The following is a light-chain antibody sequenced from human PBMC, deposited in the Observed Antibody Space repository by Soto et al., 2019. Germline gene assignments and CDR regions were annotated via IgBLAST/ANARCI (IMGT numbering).Light chain of an antibody. V-gene: IGKV3-20*01. CDR3: QQYGLT. CDR2: GAS. CDR1: QSVSSSY. J-gene: IGKJ4*01. Sequence: ETVLTQSPGTLSLSPGERATLSCRASQSVSSSYLAWYQQKPGQAPRLLIYGASSRATGIPDRFSGSGSGTDFTLTISRLEPEDFAVYYCQQYGLTFGGGTKVDIK.